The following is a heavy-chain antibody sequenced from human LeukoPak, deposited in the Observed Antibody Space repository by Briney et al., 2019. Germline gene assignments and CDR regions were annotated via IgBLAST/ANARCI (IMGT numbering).Heavy chain of an antibody. Sequence: PGGSLRLSCAASGFTFSDSYMSWIRQAPGKGLEWVSYISSGGSTIKYADSVKGRFTISRDNAKNSLYLQMNSLRVEDTAVYYCARRHGSYGREKDWGQGTLVTVSS. J-gene: IGHJ4*02. CDR2: ISSGGSTI. CDR3: ARRHGSYGREKD. CDR1: GFTFSDSY. V-gene: IGHV3-11*01. D-gene: IGHD5-18*01.